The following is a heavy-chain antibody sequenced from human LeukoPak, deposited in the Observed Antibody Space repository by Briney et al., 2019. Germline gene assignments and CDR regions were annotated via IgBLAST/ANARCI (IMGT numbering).Heavy chain of an antibody. Sequence: SETLSLTCAVYGGSFSGYYWSWIRQPPGKWLEWIGEINHSGSTNYNPSLKSRVTISVDTSKNQFSLKLSSVTAADTAVYYCARVWAGWFDPWGQGTLVTVSS. CDR2: INHSGST. V-gene: IGHV4-34*01. J-gene: IGHJ5*02. D-gene: IGHD3-16*01. CDR3: ARVWAGWFDP. CDR1: GGSFSGYY.